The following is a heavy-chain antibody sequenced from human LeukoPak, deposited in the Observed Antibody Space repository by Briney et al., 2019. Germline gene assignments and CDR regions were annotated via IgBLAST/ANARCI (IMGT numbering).Heavy chain of an antibody. D-gene: IGHD4/OR15-4a*01. J-gene: IGHJ4*02. Sequence: ASVEVSCKASGYTFTGYYMHWVRQAPGQGLQWMGWINPNTGGTNYAQKFQGRVTMTRDTSISTAYMELSRLRSDDTAVYYCASGDYGDPPLNYWGQGTLVTVSS. V-gene: IGHV1-2*02. CDR1: GYTFTGYY. CDR2: INPNTGGT. CDR3: ASGDYGDPPLNY.